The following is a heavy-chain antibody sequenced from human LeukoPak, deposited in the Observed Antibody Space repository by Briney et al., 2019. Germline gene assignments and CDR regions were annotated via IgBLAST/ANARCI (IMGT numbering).Heavy chain of an antibody. J-gene: IGHJ6*03. Sequence: SETLSLTCTVSGGSISSSSYYWGWIRQPPGKGLEWIGSIYYSGSTYYNPSLKSRVTISVDTSKNQFSLKLSSVTAADTAVYYCARGPSGGYHYYYYYYMDVWGKGTTVTVSS. CDR1: GGSISSSSYY. V-gene: IGHV4-39*07. CDR2: IYYSGST. CDR3: ARGPSGGYHYYYYYYMDV. D-gene: IGHD6-13*01.